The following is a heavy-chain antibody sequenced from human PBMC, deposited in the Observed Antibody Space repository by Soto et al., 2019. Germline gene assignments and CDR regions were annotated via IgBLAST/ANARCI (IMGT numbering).Heavy chain of an antibody. CDR2: ISAYNGNT. CDR3: ARSGHHDIVVVPAAIYYYYGMDV. J-gene: IGHJ6*02. Sequence: QVQLVQSGAEVKKPGASVKVSCKAPGYTFTSSGITWVRQAPGQGLEWMGWISAYNGNTNYAQKLKGRVTRTTDTSTSTAYMELRSLRSDDTAVYYCARSGHHDIVVVPAAIYYYYGMDVWGQGTTVTVSS. D-gene: IGHD2-2*02. CDR1: GYTFTSSG. V-gene: IGHV1-18*04.